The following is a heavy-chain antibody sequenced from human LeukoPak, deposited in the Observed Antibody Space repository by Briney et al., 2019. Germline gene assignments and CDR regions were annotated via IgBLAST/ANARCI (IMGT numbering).Heavy chain of an antibody. Sequence: PSETLSLTCTVSGVSFSTTNYYWAWIRQPPGKGLEWIGSIYYSGSTYYNPSLKSRVTISIDTSKNQFSLKLSSVTAADTAVYYCARSRYIAVAYDYWGQGALVTVSS. CDR3: ARSRYIAVAYDY. V-gene: IGHV4-39*07. CDR2: IYYSGST. CDR1: GVSFSTTNYY. D-gene: IGHD6-19*01. J-gene: IGHJ4*02.